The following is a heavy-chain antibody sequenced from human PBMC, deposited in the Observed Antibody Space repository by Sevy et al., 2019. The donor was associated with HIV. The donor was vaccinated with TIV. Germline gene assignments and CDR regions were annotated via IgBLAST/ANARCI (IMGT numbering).Heavy chain of an antibody. CDR2: IAGYNDDI. V-gene: IGHV1-18*01. D-gene: IGHD2-8*02. CDR3: GRGRATNTGSYFCDH. J-gene: IGHJ4*02. CDR1: GYRFTNYH. Sequence: ASVKVSCKDSGYRFTNYHITWVRQAPGQGLEWMGWIAGYNDDINYAQNFQGRVSMATDTSKSKAYMELRSLTSDDTAVYYCGRGRATNTGSYFCDHWAQGTLVTVSS.